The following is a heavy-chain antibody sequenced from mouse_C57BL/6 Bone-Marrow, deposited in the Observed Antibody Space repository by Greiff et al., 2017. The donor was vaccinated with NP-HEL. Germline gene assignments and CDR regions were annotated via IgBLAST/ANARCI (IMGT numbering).Heavy chain of an antibody. CDR1: GYTFTSYW. CDR2: IHPSDSDT. Sequence: QVQLQQPGAELVKPGASVKVSCKASGYTFTSYWMHWVKQRPGQGLEWIGRIHPSDSDTNYNQKFKGKATLTVDKSSSTAYMQLSSLTSEDSAVYYCASGYDGYYVPWFAYWGQGTLVTVSA. V-gene: IGHV1-74*01. CDR3: ASGYDGYYVPWFAY. J-gene: IGHJ3*01. D-gene: IGHD2-3*01.